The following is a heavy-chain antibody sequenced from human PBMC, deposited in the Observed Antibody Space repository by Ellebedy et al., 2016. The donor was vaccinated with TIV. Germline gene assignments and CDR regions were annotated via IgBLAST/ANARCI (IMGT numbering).Heavy chain of an antibody. CDR3: ARDRYSSSSSRANWFDP. D-gene: IGHD6-6*01. CDR2: ISSSSSYI. V-gene: IGHV3-21*04. CDR1: GFTFSSYS. Sequence: GESLKISCAASGFTFSSYSMNWVRQAPGKGLEWVSCISSSSSYIYYADSVKGRFTISRDNAKNSLYLQMNSLRSDDTAVYYCARDRYSSSSSRANWFDPWGQGTLVTVSS. J-gene: IGHJ5*02.